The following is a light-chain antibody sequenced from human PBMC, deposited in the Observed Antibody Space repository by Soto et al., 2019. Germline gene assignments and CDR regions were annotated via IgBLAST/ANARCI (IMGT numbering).Light chain of an antibody. CDR3: GTWDSSLSAGGV. CDR2: ENN. J-gene: IGLJ3*02. Sequence: QSVLTQPPSVSAAPGQKVTISSSGSSSNFGNNYESWYQQLPGTAPKLLIYENNKQPSGIPDRFSGSKSGTSATLGITGLQTGDEADYYCGTWDSSLSAGGVFGGGTKLTVL. V-gene: IGLV1-51*02. CDR1: SSNFGNNY.